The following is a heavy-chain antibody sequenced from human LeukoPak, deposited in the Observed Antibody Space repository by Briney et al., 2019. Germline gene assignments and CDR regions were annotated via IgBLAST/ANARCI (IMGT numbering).Heavy chain of an antibody. CDR3: AKEYSVRNQFDY. D-gene: IGHD1-14*01. Sequence: GGSLRLSCAASGFTLSNYWMHWVRQAPGKGLEWVSAISAGGGNTYYADSVKGRFTISRDNSKNTLFLEMNSLRAEDTAVYYCAKEYSVRNQFDYWGQGTLVAVSS. J-gene: IGHJ4*02. V-gene: IGHV3-23*01. CDR2: ISAGGGNT. CDR1: GFTLSNYW.